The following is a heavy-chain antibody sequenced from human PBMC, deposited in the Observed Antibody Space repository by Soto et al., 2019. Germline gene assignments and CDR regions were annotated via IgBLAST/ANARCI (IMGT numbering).Heavy chain of an antibody. V-gene: IGHV3-9*01. D-gene: IGHD5-18*01. CDR1: GFTFDDYA. J-gene: IGHJ6*02. Sequence: EVQLVESGGDLVQPGRSLRLSCAASGFTFDDYAMHWVRLAPGKGLEWVSGISWNSGDICDADSVKGRFTISRDNAKNSMYLQMNSLSPDDTAMYYCAKDAIHVLLGYTYGEGGVDDWGQGTTVTVSS. CDR2: ISWNSGDI. CDR3: AKDAIHVLLGYTYGEGGVDD.